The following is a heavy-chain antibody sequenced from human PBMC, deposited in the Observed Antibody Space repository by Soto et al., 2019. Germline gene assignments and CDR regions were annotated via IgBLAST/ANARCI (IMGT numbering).Heavy chain of an antibody. J-gene: IGHJ6*04. Sequence: EVHLVESGGGLVQPGGSLRLSCAASGFTVSSKYMSWVRQAPGKGLEWVSIIQSGGPTYYADSVKGRFTISRDTSENTLHLQMDSLRAEDTAVYYGARDDVLCDGGRCYGVPLDVWGNGTTVTVSS. D-gene: IGHD2-15*01. V-gene: IGHV3-66*01. CDR1: GFTVSSKY. CDR2: IQSGGPT. CDR3: ARDDVLCDGGRCYGVPLDV.